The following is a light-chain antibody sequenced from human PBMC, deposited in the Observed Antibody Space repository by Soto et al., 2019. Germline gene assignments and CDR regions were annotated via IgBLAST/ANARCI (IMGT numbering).Light chain of an antibody. V-gene: IGLV1-44*01. J-gene: IGLJ2*01. Sequence: QSVLTQPPSASGTPGQRVTISCSGSSSNIGSKTVSWYQQLPGTAPKLLIYNNNQRPSGVPDRFSGSKSGTSASLDISGLQSEDEADYYCAAWDDSLNGVVFGGGTQLTVL. CDR1: SSNIGSKT. CDR2: NNN. CDR3: AAWDDSLNGVV.